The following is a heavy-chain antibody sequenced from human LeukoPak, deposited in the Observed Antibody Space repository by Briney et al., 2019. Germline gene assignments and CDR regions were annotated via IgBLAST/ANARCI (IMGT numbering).Heavy chain of an antibody. CDR3: ARDITMVRGVKFDY. V-gene: IGHV4-34*01. J-gene: IGHJ4*02. CDR1: GGSFSGYY. Sequence: PSETLSLTCAVYGGSFSGYYWSWIRQPPGKGLEWIGEINHSGSTNYNPSLKSRVTISVDTSKNQFSLKLSSVTAADTAVYYCARDITMVRGVKFDYWGQGTLVTVSS. D-gene: IGHD3-10*01. CDR2: INHSGST.